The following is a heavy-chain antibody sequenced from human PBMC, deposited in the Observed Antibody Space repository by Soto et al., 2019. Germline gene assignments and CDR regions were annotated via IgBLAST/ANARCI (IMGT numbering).Heavy chain of an antibody. V-gene: IGHV3-21*01. D-gene: IGHD3-3*01. J-gene: IGHJ6*02. Sequence: GGSLRLSCVASGFTFSSYSMNWVRQAPGKGLEWVSSISFSSSHLYYADSVKGRFTISRDNAKNSLYLQISSLRAEDTAVYFCARDRVPFSADDFARANYYYGMDVWGQGTTVTVSS. CDR2: ISFSSSHL. CDR1: GFTFSSYS. CDR3: ARDRVPFSADDFARANYYYGMDV.